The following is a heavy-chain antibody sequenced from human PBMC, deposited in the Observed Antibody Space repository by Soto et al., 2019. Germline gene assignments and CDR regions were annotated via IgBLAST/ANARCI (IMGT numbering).Heavy chain of an antibody. Sequence: GGSLRLSCAASGFTFSSYGMHWVRQAPGKGLEWVAVISYDGSNKYYADSVKGRFTISRDNSKNTLYLQMNSLRAEDTAVYYCANTIFGVVFDAFDIWGQGTMVTVSS. CDR3: ANTIFGVVFDAFDI. J-gene: IGHJ3*02. CDR2: ISYDGSNK. CDR1: GFTFSSYG. D-gene: IGHD3-3*01. V-gene: IGHV3-30*18.